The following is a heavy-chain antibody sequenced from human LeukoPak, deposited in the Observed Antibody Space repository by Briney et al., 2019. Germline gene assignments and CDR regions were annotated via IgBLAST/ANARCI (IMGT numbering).Heavy chain of an antibody. J-gene: IGHJ4*02. V-gene: IGHV4-34*01. Sequence: PSETLSLTCAVYGGSFSGYYWSWIRQPPGKGLEWIGEINHSGSTNYNPSLKSRVTISVDTSKTQFSLKLSSVTAADTAVYYCARVTTVTTSYYFDYWGQGTLVTVSS. CDR3: ARVTTVTTSYYFDY. CDR1: GGSFSGYY. CDR2: INHSGST. D-gene: IGHD4-17*01.